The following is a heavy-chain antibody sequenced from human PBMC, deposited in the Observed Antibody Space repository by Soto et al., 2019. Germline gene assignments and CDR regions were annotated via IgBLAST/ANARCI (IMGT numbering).Heavy chain of an antibody. Sequence: GGSLRLSCAASGFTFSSYSMNWVRQAPGKGLEWVSSISSSSRYIYYAESVKGRFTISRDNAKNSLYLQMNSLRAEDTAVYYCARGYFDWLGGRFDPWGQGTLVTVSS. V-gene: IGHV3-21*04. CDR2: ISSSSRYI. CDR1: GFTFSSYS. D-gene: IGHD3-9*01. CDR3: ARGYFDWLGGRFDP. J-gene: IGHJ5*02.